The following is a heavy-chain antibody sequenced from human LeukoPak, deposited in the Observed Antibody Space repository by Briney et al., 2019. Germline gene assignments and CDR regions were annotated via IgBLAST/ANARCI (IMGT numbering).Heavy chain of an antibody. V-gene: IGHV3-23*01. CDR3: ARILGSYWTPGYDY. CDR1: GFTFSSYA. J-gene: IGHJ4*02. CDR2: ISGSGDTP. Sequence: GGSLRLSCAASGFTFSSYAMSWVRQAPGKGLEWVSGISGSGDTPYYADSVKGRFIISRDNSKSTLYLQMNSLRAEDTALYYCARILGSYWTPGYDYWGQGTLVTVSS. D-gene: IGHD1-26*01.